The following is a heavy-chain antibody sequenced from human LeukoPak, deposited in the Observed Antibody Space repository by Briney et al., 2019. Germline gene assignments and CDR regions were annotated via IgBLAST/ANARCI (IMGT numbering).Heavy chain of an antibody. D-gene: IGHD5-18*01. CDR2: INHSGST. Sequence: SETLSLTCAVYGGSFSGYYWSWIRQPPGKGLEWIGEINHSGSTNYNPSLKSRVTISVDTSKNQFSLKLSSVTAADTAVYYCARDRQRGYSYGYPFDYWGQGTLVTVSS. CDR1: GGSFSGYY. V-gene: IGHV4-34*01. CDR3: ARDRQRGYSYGYPFDY. J-gene: IGHJ4*02.